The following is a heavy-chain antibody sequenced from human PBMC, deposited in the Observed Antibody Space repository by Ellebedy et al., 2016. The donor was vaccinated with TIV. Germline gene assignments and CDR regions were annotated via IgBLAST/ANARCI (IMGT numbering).Heavy chain of an antibody. V-gene: IGHV5-51*01. CDR3: ARGAGGSRSTEYFQH. J-gene: IGHJ1*01. CDR1: GYSFTSYW. CDR2: IYPGDSDT. D-gene: IGHD3-16*01. Sequence: GESLKISCKGSGYSFTSYWIGWVRQMPGKGLEWMGIIYPGDSDTRYSPSFQGQVPISADKSISTAYLQWSSLKASDTAMYYCARGAGGSRSTEYFQHWGQGTLVTVSS.